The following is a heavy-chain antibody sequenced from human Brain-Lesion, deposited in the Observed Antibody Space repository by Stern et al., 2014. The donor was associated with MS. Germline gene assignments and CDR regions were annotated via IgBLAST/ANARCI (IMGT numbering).Heavy chain of an antibody. CDR3: GRAGLDDTFDV. V-gene: IGHV4-39*02. D-gene: IGHD3/OR15-3a*01. J-gene: IGHJ3*01. Sequence: QVQLQQSGPGLVKPSETLSLTCSISGGSVSSNRYYWGWIRQPPGKGLEWIGIIYYSGATFYNPSPRSRFSISMDTPKTLFSLSRSFVTAADTAVYYCGRAGLDDTFDVWGQGTMVTVSS. CDR1: GGSVSSNRYY. CDR2: IYYSGAT.